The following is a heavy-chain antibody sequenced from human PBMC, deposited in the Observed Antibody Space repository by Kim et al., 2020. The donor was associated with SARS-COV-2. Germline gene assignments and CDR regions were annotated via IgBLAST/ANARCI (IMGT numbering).Heavy chain of an antibody. CDR1: GYTFTNYA. J-gene: IGHJ4*02. Sequence: ASVKVSCKASGYTFTNYAISWVRQAPGQGLGWMGWINTDTGNPTYAQAFTGRFVFSLDTSVSTSYLQISSLKAEDTALYYCARVIWGTSRYTDYWGQGTLVTVSS. D-gene: IGHD3-16*02. V-gene: IGHV7-4-1*02. CDR3: ARVIWGTSRYTDY. CDR2: INTDTGNP.